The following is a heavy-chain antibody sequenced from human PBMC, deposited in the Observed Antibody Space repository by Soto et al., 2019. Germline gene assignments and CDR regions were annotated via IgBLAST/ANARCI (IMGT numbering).Heavy chain of an antibody. J-gene: IGHJ5*02. CDR3: ARAARIAARGWFDP. CDR2: INAGNGNT. CDR1: GYTFTSYA. V-gene: IGHV1-3*01. Sequence: ASVKVSCKASGYTFTSYAMHWVRQAPGQRLEWMGWINAGNGNTKYSQKFQGRVTITRDTSAGTAYMELSSLRSEDTAVYYCARAARIAARGWFDPWGQGTLVTVSS. D-gene: IGHD6-6*01.